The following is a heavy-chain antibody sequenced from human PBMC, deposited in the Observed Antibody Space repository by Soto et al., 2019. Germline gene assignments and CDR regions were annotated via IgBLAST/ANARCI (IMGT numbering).Heavy chain of an antibody. J-gene: IGHJ4*02. CDR1: GYSFTSYW. V-gene: IGHV5-51*07. Sequence: GESLKTPRKGPGYSFTSYWIGWVHQMPGKGLELGGSIYPVDSDTRYSPSFQGQVTISADKTISTAYLQWCSLKASDTAMYYWARLRSPYNWNMAYTALFFDYWGQGTLVTVSS. CDR3: ARLRSPYNWNMAYTALFFDY. CDR2: IYPVDSDT. D-gene: IGHD1-20*01.